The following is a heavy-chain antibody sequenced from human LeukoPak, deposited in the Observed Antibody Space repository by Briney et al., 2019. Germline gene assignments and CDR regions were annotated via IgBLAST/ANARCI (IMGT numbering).Heavy chain of an antibody. CDR3: ARVGARDDY. CDR1: GFTFSNYE. CDR2: ISSSGSPI. V-gene: IGHV3-48*03. Sequence: GGSLRLSCAASGFTFSNYEMNWVRQAPGNGLEWVSYISSSGSPINYADSVKGRSTISRDNSKNSLYLQMNSLRVEDTAVYYCARVGARDDYWGQGTLVTVSS. J-gene: IGHJ4*02.